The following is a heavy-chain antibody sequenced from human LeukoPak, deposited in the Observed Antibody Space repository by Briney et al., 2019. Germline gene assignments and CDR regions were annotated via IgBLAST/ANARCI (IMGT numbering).Heavy chain of an antibody. CDR1: GFTFSSYS. V-gene: IGHV3-48*04. CDR3: ARAPRDYYDSPFDP. D-gene: IGHD3-22*01. CDR2: ISSSSSTI. J-gene: IGHJ5*02. Sequence: GGSLRLSCAASGFTFSSYSMNWVRQAPGKGLEWVSYISSSSSTIYYADSVKGRFTISRDNAKNSLYLQMNSLRAEDTAVYYCARAPRDYYDSPFDPWGQGTLVTVSS.